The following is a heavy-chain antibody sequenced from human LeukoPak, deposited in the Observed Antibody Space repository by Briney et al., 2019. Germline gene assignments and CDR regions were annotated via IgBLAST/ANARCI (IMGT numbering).Heavy chain of an antibody. CDR2: IYTSGNT. Sequence: SETLSLTCTVSGGSISSGTYYWNWIRQSAGKGLEWIGRIYTSGNTNYHPSLKSRVTISVDTSKNQFSLKLSSVTAADTAVYYCARGGGSYYQAGAKGRFDYWGQGTLVTVSS. CDR1: GGSISSGTYY. J-gene: IGHJ4*02. CDR3: ARGGGSYYQAGAKGRFDY. D-gene: IGHD1-26*01. V-gene: IGHV4-61*02.